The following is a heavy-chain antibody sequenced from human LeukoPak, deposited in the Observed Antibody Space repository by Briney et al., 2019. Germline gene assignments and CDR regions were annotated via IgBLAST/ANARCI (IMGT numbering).Heavy chain of an antibody. D-gene: IGHD4-17*01. J-gene: IGHJ4*02. CDR3: AKDQSGDYGFDY. CDR2: IRYDGSNK. Sequence: GGSLRLSCAASGFTFSSYGMHWVRQAPGKGLEWVAFIRYDGSNKYYAESVKGRFTISRDNSKNTLYLQMNSLRAEDTAVYYCAKDQSGDYGFDYWGQGTLVTVSS. V-gene: IGHV3-30*02. CDR1: GFTFSSYG.